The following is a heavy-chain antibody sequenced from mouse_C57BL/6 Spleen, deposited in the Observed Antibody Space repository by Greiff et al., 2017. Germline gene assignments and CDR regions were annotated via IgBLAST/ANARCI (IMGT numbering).Heavy chain of an antibody. V-gene: IGHV1-19*01. J-gene: IGHJ1*01. Sequence: EVQLQQSGPVLVKPGASVKMSCKASGYTFTDYYMHWVKQSHGKSLEWIGVINPYNGGTSYNQKFKGTATLTVDKSSSTAYMELNSLTSEDYAVSNCARGSCASDYGCFDDWGQGTTVTVSS. D-gene: IGHD6-2*01. CDR1: GYTFTDYY. CDR3: ARGSCASDYGCFDD. CDR2: INPYNGGT.